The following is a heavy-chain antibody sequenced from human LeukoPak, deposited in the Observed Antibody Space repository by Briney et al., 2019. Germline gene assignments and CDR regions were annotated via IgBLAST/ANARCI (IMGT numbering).Heavy chain of an antibody. D-gene: IGHD2-2*01. V-gene: IGHV3-21*01. J-gene: IGHJ3*01. Sequence: GGSLRLSCVASEFTLSDYTMNWVRQAPGKGLERVSSITSRSSFIYYADSVRGRFTISRDNARNSVYLQMDSLRAEDTAVYFCARDWARTGYCSSANCPDAFDLWGQGTMVTVSS. CDR2: ITSRSSFI. CDR1: EFTLSDYT. CDR3: ARDWARTGYCSSANCPDAFDL.